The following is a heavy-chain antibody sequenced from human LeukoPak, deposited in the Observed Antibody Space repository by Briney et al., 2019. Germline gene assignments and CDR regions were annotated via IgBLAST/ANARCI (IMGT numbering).Heavy chain of an antibody. CDR3: AKEKAIGTLNYGLDV. CDR1: GFTFGTYG. V-gene: IGHV3-30*18. Sequence: PGRSLRLSCAASGFTFGTYGMLWVRQAPGKGLEWVAVIAYDGSNRYYADSVKGRFTISRDNFKNTLYLQMNSLRGEDTAVYYCAKEKAIGTLNYGLDVWGKGTTVTVSS. D-gene: IGHD1-1*01. J-gene: IGHJ6*04. CDR2: IAYDGSNR.